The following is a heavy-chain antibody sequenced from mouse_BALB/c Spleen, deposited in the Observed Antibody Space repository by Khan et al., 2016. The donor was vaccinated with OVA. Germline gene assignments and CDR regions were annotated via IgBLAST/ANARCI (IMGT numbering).Heavy chain of an antibody. CDR2: MFPGDGST. J-gene: IGHJ3*01. D-gene: IGHD2-14*01. CDR1: GYTFTSYD. CDR3: ARGGYGGFAY. V-gene: IGHV1-85*01. Sequence: QVQLQQSGAELVKPGASVKLSCKASGYTFTSYDINWVRQRPEQGLEWIGWMFPGDGSTKYNENFKGKATLTTDKSSSTAYMQLSRLTSEDYGVYLCARGGYGGFAYWGQGPLVTVSA.